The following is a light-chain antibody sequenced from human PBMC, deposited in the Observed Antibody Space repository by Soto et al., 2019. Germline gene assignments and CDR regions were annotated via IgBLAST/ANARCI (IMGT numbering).Light chain of an antibody. Sequence: DIQMTQSPSSLSASVGDRVTITCRASQTISSFLNWYQQKPGKAPKLLIYAASSLQSGVPSRFTGSGSGTDFTLSISSLQPEDFATYYCQHSYSTPRSVGHGTKVLIK. CDR1: QTISSF. V-gene: IGKV1-39*01. CDR2: AAS. CDR3: QHSYSTPRS. J-gene: IGKJ1*01.